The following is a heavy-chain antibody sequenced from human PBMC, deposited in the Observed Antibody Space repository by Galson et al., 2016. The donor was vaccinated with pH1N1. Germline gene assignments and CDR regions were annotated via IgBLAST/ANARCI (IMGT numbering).Heavy chain of an antibody. CDR1: GYSIISGYY. CDR2: IFHSGST. Sequence: ETLSLPCAVSGYSIISGYYWGWVRQPPGKGLEWIGSIFHSGSTYYNPSLKSRVTISVDTSRNQFSLTLSSVTAADTALYYCASSIPVTALDAFDLWGQGTMVTVSS. V-gene: IGHV4-38-2*01. CDR3: ASSIPVTALDAFDL. J-gene: IGHJ3*01. D-gene: IGHD2-21*02.